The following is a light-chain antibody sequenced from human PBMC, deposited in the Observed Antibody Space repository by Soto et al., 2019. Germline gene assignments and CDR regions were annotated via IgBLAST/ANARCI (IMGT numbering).Light chain of an antibody. V-gene: IGLV2-18*02. CDR1: SSDVGSYNR. CDR2: EVN. CDR3: SSYRSSSTYV. J-gene: IGLJ1*01. Sequence: QSALTQPPSVSGSPGQSVTISCTGTSSDVGSYNRVSWYQQTPGTAPKLMIYEVNNRPSGVPDRFSGSKSGNTASLTISGLQAEDEAEYYCSSYRSSSTYVFGTGTKLTVL.